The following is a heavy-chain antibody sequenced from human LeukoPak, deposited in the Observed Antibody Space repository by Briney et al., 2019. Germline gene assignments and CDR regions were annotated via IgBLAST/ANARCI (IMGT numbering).Heavy chain of an antibody. D-gene: IGHD4-17*01. CDR2: ISSSGSTI. J-gene: IGHJ4*02. V-gene: IGHV3-48*03. CDR1: GFTFSSYE. CDR3: ARSAGTVTTGFDY. Sequence: GGSLRLSCAASGFTFSSYEMNWVRQAPGKGLEWVSYISSSGSTIYYADSVKGRFTISRDNAKNSLYLQMNSLRAEHTAVYYCARSAGTVTTGFDYWGQGTLVTVSS.